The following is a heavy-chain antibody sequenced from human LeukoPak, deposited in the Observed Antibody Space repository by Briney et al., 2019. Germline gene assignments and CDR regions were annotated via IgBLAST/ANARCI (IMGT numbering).Heavy chain of an antibody. CDR3: ASEHSGWYRDYYFDY. CDR1: GGSFSGYY. V-gene: IGHV4-34*01. Sequence: PSETLSLTCAVYGGSFSGYYWSWIRQPPGKGLEWIGEINHSGSTNYNPSLKSRVTISVDTSKNQFSLKLSSVTAADTAVHYCASEHSGWYRDYYFDYWGQGTLVTVSS. D-gene: IGHD6-19*01. CDR2: INHSGST. J-gene: IGHJ4*02.